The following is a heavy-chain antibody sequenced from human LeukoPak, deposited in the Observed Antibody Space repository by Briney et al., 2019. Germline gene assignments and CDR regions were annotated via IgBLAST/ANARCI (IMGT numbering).Heavy chain of an antibody. V-gene: IGHV1-2*02. CDR3: ARKGSSFDY. J-gene: IGHJ4*02. CDR1: GYTFTGYY. Sequence: ASVMVSCKASGYTFTGYYMHWVRQAPGQGLEWMGWINPNSGGTYYAQRFQGRVTMTRDTSITTAYMELSRLRSDDSAVYYCARKGSSFDYWGQGTLVTVSS. D-gene: IGHD6-6*01. CDR2: INPNSGGT.